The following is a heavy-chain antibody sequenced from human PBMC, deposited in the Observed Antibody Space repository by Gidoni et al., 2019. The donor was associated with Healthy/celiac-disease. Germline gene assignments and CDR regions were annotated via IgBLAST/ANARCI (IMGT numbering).Heavy chain of an antibody. CDR3: AKDQITMVRGAGYGMDV. D-gene: IGHD3-10*01. J-gene: IGHJ6*02. Sequence: QVQLVESGGGVVQPGRSLRLSCAASGFTFRRYGMHWVRQAPGKGLEWVAVISYDGSNKYYADSVKGRFTIARDNSKNTLYLQMNSLRAEDTAVYYCAKDQITMVRGAGYGMDVWGQGTTVTVSS. CDR1: GFTFRRYG. CDR2: ISYDGSNK. V-gene: IGHV3-30*18.